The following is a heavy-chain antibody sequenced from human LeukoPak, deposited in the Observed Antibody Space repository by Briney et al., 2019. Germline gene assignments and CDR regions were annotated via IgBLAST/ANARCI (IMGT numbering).Heavy chain of an antibody. CDR2: ISAYNGNT. D-gene: IGHD3-3*01. J-gene: IGHJ4*02. Sequence: ASVKVSCKASGYTFTSYGISWVRQAPGQGLEWMGWISAYNGNTNYAQKLQGRVTMTTDTSTSTAYMELRSLRSDDTAVYYCARFRADAPGVAIPFDYWGQGTLVTVSS. CDR3: ARFRADAPGVAIPFDY. CDR1: GYTFTSYG. V-gene: IGHV1-18*01.